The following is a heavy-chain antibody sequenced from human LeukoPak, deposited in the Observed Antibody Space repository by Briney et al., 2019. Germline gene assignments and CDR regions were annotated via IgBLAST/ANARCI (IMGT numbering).Heavy chain of an antibody. CDR3: ARGPTTVTRAFDY. J-gene: IGHJ4*02. CDR1: GGSFSGYY. V-gene: IGHV4-59*10. CDR2: IYTSGST. D-gene: IGHD4-17*01. Sequence: PSETLSLTCAVYGGSFSGYYWSWIRQPAGKGLEYIGRIYTSGSTNYNPSLKSRVTMSVDTSKSQFSLKLSSVTAADTAVYYCARGPTTVTRAFDYWGQGTLVTVSS.